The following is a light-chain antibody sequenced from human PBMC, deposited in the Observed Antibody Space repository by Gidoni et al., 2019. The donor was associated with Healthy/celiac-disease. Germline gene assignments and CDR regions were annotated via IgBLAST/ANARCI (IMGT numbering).Light chain of an antibody. CDR3: QQYGSSPGWT. CDR2: GAA. CDR1: QSVSSSY. J-gene: IGKJ1*01. V-gene: IGKV3-20*01. Sequence: EIVLTQSPGTLSLSPGERATLSCRASQSVSSSYLAWYQQKPGQAPRLHIYGAASRATGLPDRFSGSGSGTDFTLTISRLEPEAFAVYYCQQYGSSPGWTFGKGTKVEIK.